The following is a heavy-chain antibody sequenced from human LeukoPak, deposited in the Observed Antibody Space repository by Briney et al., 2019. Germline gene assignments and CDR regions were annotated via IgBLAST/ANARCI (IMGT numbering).Heavy chain of an antibody. J-gene: IGHJ3*02. Sequence: SGGSLRLSCAASGFTFSSYGMHWVRQAPGKGLEWVAVISYDGSNKYYADSVKGRFNISRDSSKNTLYLQMSSLRVEDTAVYYCASQGRGAFDIWGQGTMVTVSS. D-gene: IGHD3-10*01. V-gene: IGHV3-30*03. CDR1: GFTFSSYG. CDR2: ISYDGSNK. CDR3: ASQGRGAFDI.